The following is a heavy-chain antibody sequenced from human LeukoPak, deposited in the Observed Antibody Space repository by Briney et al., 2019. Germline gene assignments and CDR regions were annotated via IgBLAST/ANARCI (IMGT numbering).Heavy chain of an antibody. CDR2: INPNSGGT. Sequence: ASVKVSCKASGYTFTSYGISWVRQAPGQGLEWMGWINPNSGGTNYAQKFQGRVTMTRDTSISTAYMELSRLRSDDTAVYYCAKWYSVGWNYYFDLWGRGTLVTVSS. D-gene: IGHD1-7*01. CDR3: AKWYSVGWNYYFDL. J-gene: IGHJ2*01. V-gene: IGHV1-2*02. CDR1: GYTFTSYG.